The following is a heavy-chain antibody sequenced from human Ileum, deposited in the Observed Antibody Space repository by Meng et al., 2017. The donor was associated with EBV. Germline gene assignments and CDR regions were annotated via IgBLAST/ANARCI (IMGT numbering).Heavy chain of an antibody. Sequence: EVRLVAPGGGLVKPGVSLRVSCAASGFTFSYAWMSWVRQAPGKGLEWVGRIKSKNDGGTTDYAAPVKGRFTISRDDSKNTLSLQMNSLKTEDTAVYYCATDRPEVGAGEFDYWGQGTLVTVSS. CDR1: GFTFSYAW. D-gene: IGHD1-26*01. V-gene: IGHV3-15*01. CDR3: ATDRPEVGAGEFDY. CDR2: IKSKNDGGTT. J-gene: IGHJ4*02.